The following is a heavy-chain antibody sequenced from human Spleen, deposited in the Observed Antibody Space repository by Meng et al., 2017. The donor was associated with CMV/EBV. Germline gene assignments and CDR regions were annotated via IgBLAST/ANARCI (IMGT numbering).Heavy chain of an antibody. CDR2: MNPNSGNT. D-gene: IGHD3-3*01. CDR3: ARRGSYYDFWSCYYTLYGMDV. Sequence: ASVKVSCKASGYTFTSYDINWVRQATGQGLEWMGWMNPNSGNTGYAQKFQGRVTMTRNTSISTAYMELSSLRSEDTAVYYCARRGSYYDFWSCYYTLYGMDVWGQGTTVTVSS. V-gene: IGHV1-8*01. CDR1: GYTFTSYD. J-gene: IGHJ6*02.